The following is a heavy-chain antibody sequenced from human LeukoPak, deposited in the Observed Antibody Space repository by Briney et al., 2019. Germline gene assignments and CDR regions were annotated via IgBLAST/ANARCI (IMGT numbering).Heavy chain of an antibody. J-gene: IGHJ4*02. CDR3: ARAPPRRCPGNDCYPIFDF. CDR2: MKVNGKT. V-gene: IGHV4-59*01. Sequence: SETLSLTCTVSGDSIISSYWSWIRQPPGTGLEWIAYMKVNGKTDYIPLIKSRVTISIDTSKNQFSLILNSVTTADTAVYYCARAPPRRCPGNDCYPIFDFWGQGSLVTVSS. D-gene: IGHD2-21*02. CDR1: GDSIISSY.